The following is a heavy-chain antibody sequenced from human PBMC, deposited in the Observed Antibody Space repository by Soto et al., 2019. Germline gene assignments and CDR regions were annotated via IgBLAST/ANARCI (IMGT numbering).Heavy chain of an antibody. Sequence: EVHLVESGGDLVQPGGSLRLSCAASEFTFSNYEMNWVRQAQGKGLQWVSYISSSGSTIYYADSVKGRFTISRDNAENSMFLQMNSLRAEDTAVYYCATFQRSSKPGYWDQGTLVTVSS. V-gene: IGHV3-48*03. CDR3: ATFQRSSKPGY. J-gene: IGHJ4*02. D-gene: IGHD4-4*01. CDR2: ISSSGSTI. CDR1: EFTFSNYE.